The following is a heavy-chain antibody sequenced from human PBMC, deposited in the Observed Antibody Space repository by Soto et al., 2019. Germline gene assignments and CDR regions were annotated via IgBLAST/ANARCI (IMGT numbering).Heavy chain of an antibody. D-gene: IGHD2-21*01. V-gene: IGHV1-46*01. CDR3: ARDGDGYNSWAIHYLDN. CDR2: INPSGGST. J-gene: IGHJ4*02. Sequence: QVQLVQSGAEVKKPGASVKVSCKASGYTFTNYYMHWVRQAPGQGLEWMGIINPSGGSTTYEQKFQGRITLTRDTSTSTVYMELSSLRSEDTAVYYCARDGDGYNSWAIHYLDNWGQGTLVTVSS. CDR1: GYTFTNYY.